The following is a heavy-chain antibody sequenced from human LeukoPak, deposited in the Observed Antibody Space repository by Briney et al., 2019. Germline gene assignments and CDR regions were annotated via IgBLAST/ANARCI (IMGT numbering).Heavy chain of an antibody. CDR1: GGSFSGYY. CDR2: INHSGST. V-gene: IGHV4-34*01. J-gene: IGHJ5*02. CDR3: ARGLWLHPGYWFDP. Sequence: SETLSLTCGVYGGSFSGYYWSWIRQPPGKGLEWIGEINHSGSTNYNPSLKSRVTISVDTSKNQFSLKLSSVTAADTAVYYCARGLWLHPGYWFDPWGQGTLVTVSS. D-gene: IGHD5-18*01.